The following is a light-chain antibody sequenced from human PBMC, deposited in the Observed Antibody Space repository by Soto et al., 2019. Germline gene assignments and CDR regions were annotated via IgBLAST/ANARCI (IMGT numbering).Light chain of an antibody. CDR3: QQTDKTPYT. Sequence: DIQMTQSPSSLSASVGDRVTITCRASQYIRTYLNWYQQKPGKAPKLLICATSTLHSGVPSRFSGSGSGTDFTRTISSLQPEDFATYYCQQTDKTPYTFGQGTKLEIK. V-gene: IGKV1-39*01. CDR2: ATS. J-gene: IGKJ2*01. CDR1: QYIRTY.